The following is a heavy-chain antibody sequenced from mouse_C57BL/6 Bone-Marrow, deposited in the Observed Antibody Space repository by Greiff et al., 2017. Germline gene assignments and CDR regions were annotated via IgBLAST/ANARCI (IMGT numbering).Heavy chain of an antibody. CDR1: GFNIKDDY. CDR2: IEPENGDT. CDR3: TTEYPFDY. J-gene: IGHJ2*01. V-gene: IGHV14-4*01. D-gene: IGHD2-10*02. Sequence: VQLKESGAELVRPGASVKLSCTASGFNIKDDYMHWVMQRPEQSLEWIGWIEPENGDTEYDSKFQGKATITADTSSNTAYLQLSSLTSEDTAVYYCTTEYPFDYWGQGTTLTVSS.